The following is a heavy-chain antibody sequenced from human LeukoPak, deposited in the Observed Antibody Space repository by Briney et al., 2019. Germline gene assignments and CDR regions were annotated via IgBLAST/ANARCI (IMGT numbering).Heavy chain of an antibody. D-gene: IGHD3-22*01. J-gene: IGHJ4*02. CDR1: GGSISSYY. CDR2: IYYSGST. CDR3: AREPYYYDSSGHDY. V-gene: IGHV4-59*01. Sequence: PSETLSLTCTVSGGSISSYYWSWIRQPPGKRLEWIGYIYYSGSTNYNPSLKSRVTISIDTSKNQFSLTLTSVTAADTAAYYCAREPYYYDSSGHDYWGQGTLVTVSS.